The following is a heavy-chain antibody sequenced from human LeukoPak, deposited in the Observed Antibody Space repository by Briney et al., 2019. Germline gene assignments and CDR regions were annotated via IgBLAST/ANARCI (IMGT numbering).Heavy chain of an antibody. D-gene: IGHD2-2*01. V-gene: IGHV3-30*02. Sequence: GGSLRLSCAASGFTFSSYGMHWVRQAPGKGLEWVAFIRYDGSNKYYADSVKGRFTISRDNSKNTLYLQMNSLRAEDTAVYYCAKTGSFFVPAYYFDYWGQGTLVTVSS. CDR1: GFTFSSYG. CDR2: IRYDGSNK. J-gene: IGHJ4*02. CDR3: AKTGSFFVPAYYFDY.